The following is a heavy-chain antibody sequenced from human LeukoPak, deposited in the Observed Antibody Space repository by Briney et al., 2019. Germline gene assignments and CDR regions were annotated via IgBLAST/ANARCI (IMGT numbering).Heavy chain of an antibody. V-gene: IGHV3-30-3*01. Sequence: SGGSLRLSCAASGFTFSNYAMHWVRQAPGKGLEWVAVISYDGSNKYYADSVKGRFTISRDNSKNTLYLQMNSLRVEDTAVYYCARHLVPGLSSAFDIWGQGTMVTVSS. CDR3: ARHLVPGLSSAFDI. J-gene: IGHJ3*02. CDR1: GFTFSNYA. CDR2: ISYDGSNK. D-gene: IGHD3-10*01.